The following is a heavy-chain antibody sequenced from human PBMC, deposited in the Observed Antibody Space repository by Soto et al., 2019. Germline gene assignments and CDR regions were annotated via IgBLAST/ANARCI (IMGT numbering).Heavy chain of an antibody. CDR1: GGSISSSSYY. V-gene: IGHV4-39*01. J-gene: IGHJ5*02. Sequence: QLQLQESGPGLVKPSETLSLTCTVSGGSISSSSYYWGWIRQPPGKGLAWIGSIYYSGSTYYNPSLKSRVTISVDTSKNQFSLKLSSVTAADTAVYYGARLVYSSSWYRGYWFDPWGQGTLVTVSS. CDR2: IYYSGST. D-gene: IGHD6-13*01. CDR3: ARLVYSSSWYRGYWFDP.